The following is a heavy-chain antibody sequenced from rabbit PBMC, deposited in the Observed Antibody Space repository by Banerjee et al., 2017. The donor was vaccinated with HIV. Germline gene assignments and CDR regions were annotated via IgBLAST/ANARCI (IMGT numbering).Heavy chain of an antibody. CDR1: GLSFSSSYW. J-gene: IGHJ6*01. CDR2: INYGDGST. V-gene: IGHV1S45*01. Sequence: QEQLVESGGDLVKPEGSLTLTCTASGLSFSSSYWICWVRQAPGKGLEWIACINYGDGSTYYASWAKGRFTISRTSSTTVTLQMTSLTAADTATYFCARYIAFNGYGLWGPGTLVTVS. D-gene: IGHD6-1*01. CDR3: ARYIAFNGYGL.